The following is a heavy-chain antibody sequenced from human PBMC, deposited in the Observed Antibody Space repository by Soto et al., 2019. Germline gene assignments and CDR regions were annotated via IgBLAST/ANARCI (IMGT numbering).Heavy chain of an antibody. J-gene: IGHJ6*02. V-gene: IGHV1-69*13. CDR3: ASGSGSYRVYYYYGMDV. CDR2: IIPIFGTA. Sequence: GXSVKISCKASGGSFSSYAISWVRQAPGRGLEWMGGIIPIFGTANYAQKFQGRVTITADESTSTAYMELSSLRSEDTAVYYCASGSGSYRVYYYYGMDVWGQGTTVTVSS. D-gene: IGHD3-10*01. CDR1: GGSFSSYA.